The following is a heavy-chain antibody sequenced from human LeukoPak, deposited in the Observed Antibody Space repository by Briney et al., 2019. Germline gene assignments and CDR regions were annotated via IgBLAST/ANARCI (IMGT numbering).Heavy chain of an antibody. CDR2: IIPIFGTA. CDR1: GGTFSSYA. D-gene: IGHD5-12*01. Sequence: GASVKVSCKASGGTFSSYAISWVRQAPGQGLEWMGGIIPIFGTANYAQKFQGRVTITADESTSTAYMELSSLRSEDTAVYYCARGPQVATTLGNFDYWGQGTLVTVSS. V-gene: IGHV1-69*13. CDR3: ARGPQVATTLGNFDY. J-gene: IGHJ4*02.